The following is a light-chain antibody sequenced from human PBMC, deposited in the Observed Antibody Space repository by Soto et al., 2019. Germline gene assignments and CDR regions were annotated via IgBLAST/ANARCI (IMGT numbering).Light chain of an antibody. V-gene: IGKV3-11*01. CDR2: ESS. J-gene: IGKJ5*01. CDR1: QSVGTS. CDR3: HQRNK. Sequence: EIVLTQSPATLSLSPGERATLSCRASQSVGTSLAWYQQKSGQAPRLLFYESSNRATYIPARFSASGSGTDFTLTISGLEPEDFAVYFCHQRNKFGQGTRLEIK.